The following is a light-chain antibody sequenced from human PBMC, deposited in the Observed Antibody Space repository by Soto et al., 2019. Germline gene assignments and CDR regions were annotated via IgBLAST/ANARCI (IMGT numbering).Light chain of an antibody. Sequence: EVVLTQSPATLSLSPGEGATLSCRASQSVGNYLAWYQQRPGQAPRLLIYDASNRATGIPARFSGSGSGTDFTLTISSPEAEDLIVYYCQHRSNRPRTFGQGTKLEIQ. CDR3: QHRSNRPRT. J-gene: IGKJ2*01. V-gene: IGKV3-11*01. CDR1: QSVGNY. CDR2: DAS.